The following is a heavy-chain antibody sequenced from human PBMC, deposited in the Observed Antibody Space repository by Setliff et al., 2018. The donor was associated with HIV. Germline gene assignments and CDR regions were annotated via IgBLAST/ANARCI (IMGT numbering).Heavy chain of an antibody. J-gene: IGHJ4*02. CDR1: GGTFSSYA. D-gene: IGHD3-22*01. V-gene: IGHV1-69*05. Sequence: SVKVSCKASGGTFSSYAISWVRQAPGQGLEWMGGIIPIFGTANYAQKFQGRVTITTDESTSTAHMELSSLRSEDTAVYYCARVGDSSQWDYFDYWGQGTLVTVSS. CDR2: IIPIFGTA. CDR3: ARVGDSSQWDYFDY.